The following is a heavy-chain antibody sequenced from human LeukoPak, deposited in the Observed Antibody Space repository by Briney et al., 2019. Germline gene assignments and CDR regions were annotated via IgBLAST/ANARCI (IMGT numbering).Heavy chain of an antibody. J-gene: IGHJ4*02. CDR3: ARGGSRQISSSDFDY. Sequence: PSETLSLTCTVSGGSFNSYYWNWIRQPPGKGLEWIGYIYYTGSTNYNPSLKSRVTISVDTSKKQFSLKLSSVTAADTAVYYCARGGSRQISSSDFDYWGQGTLVTVSS. D-gene: IGHD6-6*01. CDR1: GGSFNSYY. V-gene: IGHV4-59*01. CDR2: IYYTGST.